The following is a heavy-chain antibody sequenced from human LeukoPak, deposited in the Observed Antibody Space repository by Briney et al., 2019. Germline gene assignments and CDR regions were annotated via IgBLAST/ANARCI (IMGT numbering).Heavy chain of an antibody. J-gene: IGHJ4*02. CDR3: AKEHSDMVRGVIIRSRYFDY. V-gene: IGHV3-23*01. CDR2: ISGSGGST. D-gene: IGHD3-10*01. Sequence: GGSLRLSCAASGFTFNNYAMSWFRQAPGKGLEWVSAISGSGGSTYYADSVKGRFTISRDNAKNSLYLQMNSLRPEDTALYYCAKEHSDMVRGVIIRSRYFDYWGQGTLVTVSS. CDR1: GFTFNNYA.